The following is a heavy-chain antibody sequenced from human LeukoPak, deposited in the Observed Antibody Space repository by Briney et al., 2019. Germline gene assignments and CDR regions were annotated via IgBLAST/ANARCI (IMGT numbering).Heavy chain of an antibody. CDR1: GGSFSGYY. J-gene: IGHJ4*02. CDR3: ARLHKYYYGSGSYYGAYFDY. Sequence: KSSETLSLTCAVYGGSFSGYYWSWIRQPPGKGLEWIGEINHSGSTNYNPSLKSRVTISVDTSKNQFSLKLSSVTAADTAVYYCARLHKYYYGSGSYYGAYFDYWGQGTLVTVSS. V-gene: IGHV4-34*01. D-gene: IGHD3-10*01. CDR2: INHSGST.